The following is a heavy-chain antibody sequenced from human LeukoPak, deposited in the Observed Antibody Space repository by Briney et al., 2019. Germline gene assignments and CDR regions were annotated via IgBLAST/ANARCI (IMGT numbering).Heavy chain of an antibody. CDR3: ARVGIAARHGDY. Sequence: ASVRVSCKAAGYTFTSYYMHWLRQAPGQGLEWMGIINPSGGSPTYAQNFQGRVTMTRDTSTSTVYMDLRSLRSEDTAVYYCARVGIAARHGDYWGQGTLVTVSS. CDR2: INPSGGSP. D-gene: IGHD6-6*01. CDR1: GYTFTSYY. J-gene: IGHJ4*02. V-gene: IGHV1-46*01.